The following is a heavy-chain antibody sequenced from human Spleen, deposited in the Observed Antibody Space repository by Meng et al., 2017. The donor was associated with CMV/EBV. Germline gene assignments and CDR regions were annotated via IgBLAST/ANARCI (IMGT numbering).Heavy chain of an antibody. Sequence: SGGSVTSGSYYWSWIRKPAGKGLEWIGDIYYSGRTNNNPSLKSRVTISLDASKNQFSLKLSSVTAADTAVYYCARDQRDYDIGWFDPWGQGTLVTVSS. CDR1: GGSVTSGSYY. D-gene: IGHD3-9*01. V-gene: IGHV4-61*01. CDR2: IYYSGRT. CDR3: ARDQRDYDIGWFDP. J-gene: IGHJ5*02.